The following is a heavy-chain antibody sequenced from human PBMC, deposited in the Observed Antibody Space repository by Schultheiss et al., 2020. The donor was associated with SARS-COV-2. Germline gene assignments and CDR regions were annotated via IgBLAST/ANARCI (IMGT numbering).Heavy chain of an antibody. D-gene: IGHD4-23*01. CDR3: AKETYRGKVFHY. CDR1: GFTFSSYW. J-gene: IGHJ4*02. CDR2: IGGSGVST. Sequence: ESLKISCAASGFTFSSYWMHWVRQAPGKGLEWVSAIGGSGVSTYYADSVRGRFIISRDKSKSTLYLQMNSLRVEDTAVYYCAKETYRGKVFHYWGQGTLVTVSS. V-gene: IGHV3-23*01.